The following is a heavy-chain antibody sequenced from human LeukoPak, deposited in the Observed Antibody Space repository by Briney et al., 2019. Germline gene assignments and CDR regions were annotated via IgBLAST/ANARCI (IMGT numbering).Heavy chain of an antibody. D-gene: IGHD1-26*01. J-gene: IGHJ3*02. CDR3: ARGSIVGATGDAFDI. V-gene: IGHV3-48*01. CDR2: ISSSSSTI. Sequence: RGSLRLSCAASGFTFSSYSMNWVRQAPGKGLEWVSYISSSSSTIYYADSVKGRFTISRDNAKNSLYLQMNSLRAEDTAVYYCARGSIVGATGDAFDIWGQGTMVTVSS. CDR1: GFTFSSYS.